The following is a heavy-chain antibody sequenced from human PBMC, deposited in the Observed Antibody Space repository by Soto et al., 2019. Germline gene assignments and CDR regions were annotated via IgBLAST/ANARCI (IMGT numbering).Heavy chain of an antibody. J-gene: IGHJ5*02. CDR3: ARNHYCSSTSCYRGNWFDP. CDR1: GFPFSSYW. CDR2: IKQDGSEK. V-gene: IGHV3-7*01. D-gene: IGHD2-2*01. Sequence: PGGSLRLSCAASGFPFSSYWMSLVRQAPGKGLEWVANIKQDGSEKYYVDSVKGRFTISRDNAKNSLYLQMNSLRAEDTAVYYCARNHYCSSTSCYRGNWFDPWGQGTLVTVSS.